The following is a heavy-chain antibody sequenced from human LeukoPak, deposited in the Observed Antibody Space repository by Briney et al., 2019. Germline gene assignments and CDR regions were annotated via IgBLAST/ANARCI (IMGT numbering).Heavy chain of an antibody. Sequence: SETLSLTCTVSGASISGSSHYFWGWIRQTPGKGLEWIGSIYYSGSTYYNPSLKSRVTISVDTSKNQFSLKLSSVTAADTAVYYCARDSSWYNKHNWFDPWGQGTLVTVSS. CDR1: GASISGSSHYF. CDR2: IYYSGST. V-gene: IGHV4-39*07. CDR3: ARDSSWYNKHNWFDP. J-gene: IGHJ5*02. D-gene: IGHD6-19*01.